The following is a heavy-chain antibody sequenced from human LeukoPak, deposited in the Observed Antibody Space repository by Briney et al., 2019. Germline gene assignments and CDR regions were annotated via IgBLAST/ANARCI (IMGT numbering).Heavy chain of an antibody. Sequence: SETLSLTCTVSGGSISSSSYYWVWIRQPPGKGLEWIGSIHYSGTTYYNPSLKSRVTISVDTSKNQFSLKLSSVTAADTAVYYCAYSTVVTRGYYWGQGTLVTVSS. CDR3: AYSTVVTRGYY. CDR2: IHYSGTT. D-gene: IGHD4-23*01. V-gene: IGHV4-39*07. J-gene: IGHJ4*02. CDR1: GGSISSSSYY.